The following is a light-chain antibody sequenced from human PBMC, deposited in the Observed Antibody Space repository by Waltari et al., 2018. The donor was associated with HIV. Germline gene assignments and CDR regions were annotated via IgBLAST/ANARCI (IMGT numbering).Light chain of an antibody. CDR2: LNNDGSH. CDR1: SGHSSYA. Sequence: QLVLTQSPSASASLGASVKLTCTLRSGHSSYAIAWHQQQPEKGPRYLMKLNNDGSHTKGDGIPNRFSGSSSGAERYLTISSLQSEDEADYYCQTWGSGIQVFGSGTKVTVL. CDR3: QTWGSGIQV. V-gene: IGLV4-69*01. J-gene: IGLJ1*01.